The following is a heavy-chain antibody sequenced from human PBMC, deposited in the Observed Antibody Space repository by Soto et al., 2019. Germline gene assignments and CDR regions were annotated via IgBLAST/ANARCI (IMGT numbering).Heavy chain of an antibody. CDR2: FYYSGGT. V-gene: IGHV4-39*01. CDR1: GGSISDSSYY. CDR3: ARSKLGIYAGYFDY. D-gene: IGHD7-27*01. Sequence: SETLSLTCTVSGGSISDSSYYWGWIRQPPGKGLEWIGSFYYSGGTYYNPSLKGRGTISADKSKNQFSLQLNSVTAADTAVFYCARSKLGIYAGYFDYWGQGSLVTVSS. J-gene: IGHJ4*02.